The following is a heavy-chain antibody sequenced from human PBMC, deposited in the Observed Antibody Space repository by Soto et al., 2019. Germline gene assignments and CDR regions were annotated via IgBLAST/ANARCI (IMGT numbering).Heavy chain of an antibody. J-gene: IGHJ4*02. V-gene: IGHV1-2*02. CDR3: ARDKIAVRGY. CDR2: INPYSGDT. Sequence: QVQLVQSGAEVKKPGASVKVSCKVSGSRFTGYPMNWVRQAPGQGLEWMGGINPYSGDTNYAQNFQGRVTMTMDTSISTVYMELRSLRFDDAAVYYCARDKIAVRGYWGQGTLVTVYS. D-gene: IGHD3-10*01. CDR1: GSRFTGYP.